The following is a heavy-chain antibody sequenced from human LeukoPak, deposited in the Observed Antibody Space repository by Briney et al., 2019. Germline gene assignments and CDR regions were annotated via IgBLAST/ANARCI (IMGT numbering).Heavy chain of an antibody. D-gene: IGHD2-21*02. CDR2: ISYDGSNK. V-gene: IGHV3-30-3*01. Sequence: PGGSLRLSCAASGFTFSSHAMHWVRQAPGKGLEWVAVISYDGSNKYYADSVKGRLTISRDNSKNTLYLQMNSLRAEDTAVYYCARGQKRHIVVVTAMYYFDYWGQGTLVTVSS. CDR3: ARGQKRHIVVVTAMYYFDY. J-gene: IGHJ4*02. CDR1: GFTFSSHA.